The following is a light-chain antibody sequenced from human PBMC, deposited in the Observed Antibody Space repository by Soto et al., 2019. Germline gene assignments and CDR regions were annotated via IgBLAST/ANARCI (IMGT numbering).Light chain of an antibody. CDR2: EVN. Sequence: QSALTQPACVSGSPGQSITISCTGTNGDVGSYDLVSWYQRYPGEAPKLIIYEVNKRPSGISNRFSGSKSGNTASLTISGLQAEDEAEYDCCSYAGSNSLIFGGGTKLTVL. J-gene: IGLJ2*01. V-gene: IGLV2-23*02. CDR1: NGDVGSYDL. CDR3: CSYAGSNSLI.